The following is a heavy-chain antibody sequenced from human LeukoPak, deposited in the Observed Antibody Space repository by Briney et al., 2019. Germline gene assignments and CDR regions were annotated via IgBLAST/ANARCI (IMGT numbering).Heavy chain of an antibody. V-gene: IGHV1-46*01. CDR1: GYTFTSYY. J-gene: IGHJ3*02. CDR3: ARDAVLWFGELPNAFDI. D-gene: IGHD3-10*01. Sequence: GASVKVSCKASGYTFTSYYMHWVRQAPGQGLEWMGIINPSGGSTSYAQKFQGRVTVTRNMSASTVYMELSSLRSEDTAVYYCARDAVLWFGELPNAFDIWGQGTMVTVSS. CDR2: INPSGGST.